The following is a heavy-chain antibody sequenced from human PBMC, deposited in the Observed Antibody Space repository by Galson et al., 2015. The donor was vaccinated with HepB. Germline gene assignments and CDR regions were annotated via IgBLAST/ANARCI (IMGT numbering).Heavy chain of an antibody. J-gene: IGHJ1*01. Sequence: SVKVSCKASGYTFTGYYMRWVRQAPGQGLEWMGRINPNSGGTNYAQKFQGRVTMTRDTSISTAYMELSRLRSDDTAVYYCARARRVAATPRDSEYSQHWGQGTLVTVSS. CDR3: ARARRVAATPRDSEYSQH. V-gene: IGHV1-2*06. CDR1: GYTFTGYY. CDR2: INPNSGGT. D-gene: IGHD2-15*01.